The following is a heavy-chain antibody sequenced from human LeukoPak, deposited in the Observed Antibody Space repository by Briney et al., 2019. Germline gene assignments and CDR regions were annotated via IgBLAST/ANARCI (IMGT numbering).Heavy chain of an antibody. V-gene: IGHV1-69*04. CDR1: GGTFSSYA. CDR3: ASSQVAGQYYYYYYGMDV. CDR2: IIPILGIA. D-gene: IGHD6-19*01. J-gene: IGHJ6*02. Sequence: GASVKVSCKASGGTFSSYAISWVRQAPGQGLEWMGRIIPILGIANYAQKFQGRVTITADKSTSTAYMELSSLRSEDTAVHYCASSQVAGQYYYYYYGMDVWGQGTTVTVSS.